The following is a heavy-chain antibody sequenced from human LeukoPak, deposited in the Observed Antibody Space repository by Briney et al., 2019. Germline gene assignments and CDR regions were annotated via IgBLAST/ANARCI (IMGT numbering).Heavy chain of an antibody. D-gene: IGHD3-16*01. Sequence: SETLSLTCTVSGGSISSYYWSWIRQPAGKGLEWIGRIYTSGSTNYNPSLKSRVTMSVDTSKNQFSLKLSFVTAADTAVYYCASLGRLGGYWYGMDVWGQGTTVTVSS. CDR2: IYTSGST. V-gene: IGHV4-4*07. CDR3: ASLGRLGGYWYGMDV. J-gene: IGHJ6*02. CDR1: GGSISSYY.